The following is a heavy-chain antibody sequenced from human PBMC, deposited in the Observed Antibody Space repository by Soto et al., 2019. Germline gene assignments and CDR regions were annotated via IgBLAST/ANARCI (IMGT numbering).Heavy chain of an antibody. V-gene: IGHV6-1*01. Sequence: SPTLSLPCVISGDSVSSNGACWNWIRQSPSRGLQWLGRIYYRSKWFHDYAASVESRMAINPDTSRNQFSLQLNYVTPEDTAVYYCARVHCSAGTCLDGLDFWGQGTTVTVSS. CDR3: ARVHCSAGTCLDGLDF. CDR2: IYYRSKWFH. CDR1: GDSVSSNGAC. D-gene: IGHD2-15*01. J-gene: IGHJ6*02.